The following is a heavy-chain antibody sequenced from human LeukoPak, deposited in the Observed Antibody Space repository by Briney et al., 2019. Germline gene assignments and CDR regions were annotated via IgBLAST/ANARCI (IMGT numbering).Heavy chain of an antibody. CDR3: AKTPGIAAAGTDYFDY. CDR1: GFTFNNYA. J-gene: IGHJ4*02. Sequence: GGSLRLSCAASGFTFNNYAMNWVRQAPGKGLEWVSSISGGGETTYYADSAKGRFTISRDNSQNTLYLQMNSLRAEDTAVYYCAKTPGIAAAGTDYFDYWGQGTLVTVSS. CDR2: ISGGGETT. V-gene: IGHV3-23*01. D-gene: IGHD6-13*01.